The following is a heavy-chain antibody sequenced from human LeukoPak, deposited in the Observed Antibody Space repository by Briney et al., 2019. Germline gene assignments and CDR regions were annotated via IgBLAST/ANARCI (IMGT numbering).Heavy chain of an antibody. J-gene: IGHJ4*02. CDR2: IYHSGST. CDR1: GGSISSGGYS. V-gene: IGHV4-30-2*01. CDR3: ARVTYSSSWYLLGY. D-gene: IGHD6-13*01. Sequence: TLSLTCAVSGGSISSGGYSWSWIRQPPGKGLEWIGYIYHSGSTYYNPSLKSRVTISVDRSKNQFSLKLSSVTAADTAVYYRARVTYSSSWYLLGYWGQGTLVTVSS.